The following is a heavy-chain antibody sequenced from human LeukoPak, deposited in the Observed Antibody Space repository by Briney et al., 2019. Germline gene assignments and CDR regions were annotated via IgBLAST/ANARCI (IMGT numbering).Heavy chain of an antibody. CDR1: GDSVSSNSAA. Sequence: SQTLSLTCAISGDSVSSNSAAWNWIRQSPSRGLEWLGRTYYRSKWYNDYAVSVKSRITINPDTSKNQFSLQLNSVTPEDTAVYYCARVGRYFDWLLETYYYYGMDVWGQGTTVTVSS. V-gene: IGHV6-1*01. CDR2: TYYRSKWYN. J-gene: IGHJ6*02. CDR3: ARVGRYFDWLLETYYYYGMDV. D-gene: IGHD3-9*01.